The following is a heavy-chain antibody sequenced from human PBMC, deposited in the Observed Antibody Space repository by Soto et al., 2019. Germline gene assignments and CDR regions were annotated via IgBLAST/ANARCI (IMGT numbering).Heavy chain of an antibody. D-gene: IGHD3-9*01. V-gene: IGHV1-3*01. CDR3: ARAHYDILTGYSLNWFDP. CDR1: GYTFTGYA. CDR2: INAGNGNT. J-gene: IGHJ5*02. Sequence: ASVKVSCKASGYTFTGYAMHWVRQAPGQRLEWMGWINAGNGNTKYSQKIQGRDTITRDTSASTAYMELSSLRSEDTAVYYCARAHYDILTGYSLNWFDPWGQGTLVTVSS.